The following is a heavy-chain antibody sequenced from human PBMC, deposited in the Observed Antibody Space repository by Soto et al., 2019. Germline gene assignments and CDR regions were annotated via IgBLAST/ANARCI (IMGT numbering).Heavy chain of an antibody. D-gene: IGHD3-10*01. Sequence: QVQLVQSGAEVKQPGSSVKVSCKTSGVSFNNNGIGWVRQAPGHGLEWMGGVSPPFRTSNNARKFQGRISITADASTGTVNMELSSLTSEDTAQYYCASVLYYGSGSYSPYGMDVWGQGTTVTVSS. J-gene: IGHJ6*02. CDR2: VSPPFRTS. CDR1: GVSFNNNG. CDR3: ASVLYYGSGSYSPYGMDV. V-gene: IGHV1-69*01.